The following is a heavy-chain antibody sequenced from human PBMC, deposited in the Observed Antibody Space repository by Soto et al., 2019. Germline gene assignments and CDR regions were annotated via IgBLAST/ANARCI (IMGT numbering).Heavy chain of an antibody. D-gene: IGHD3-9*01. CDR1: GGSISSSSYY. Sequence: SETLSLTCTVSGGSISSSSYYGGWIRQPPGKRLEWIGSIYYSGSTYYNPSLKSRVTISVDTSKNQFSLKLSSVTAADTAVYYCARSLTSFGRYDILTGYLDYWGQGTLVTVSS. CDR2: IYYSGST. V-gene: IGHV4-39*01. CDR3: ARSLTSFGRYDILTGYLDY. J-gene: IGHJ4*02.